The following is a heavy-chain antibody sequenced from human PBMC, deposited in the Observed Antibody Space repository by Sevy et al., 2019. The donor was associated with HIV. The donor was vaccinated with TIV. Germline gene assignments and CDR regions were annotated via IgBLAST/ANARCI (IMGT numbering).Heavy chain of an antibody. V-gene: IGHV3-48*02. CDR2: ISGSGSTI. CDR1: GFTFSGYS. Sequence: GGSLRLSCAASGFTFSGYSINWVRQAPGKGLEWVSYISGSGSTIYYADSVKGRFTISRDNAKNSLYLQMNSLRDEDSAVYCCARDGTRKWDLPEYYFDFWGRGTLVTVSS. CDR3: ARDGTRKWDLPEYYFDF. D-gene: IGHD1-26*01. J-gene: IGHJ4*02.